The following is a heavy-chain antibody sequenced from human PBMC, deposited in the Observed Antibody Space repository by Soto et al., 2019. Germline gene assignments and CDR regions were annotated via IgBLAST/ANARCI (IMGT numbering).Heavy chain of an antibody. V-gene: IGHV4-30-2*01. CDR1: GGSISRGGYS. CDR2: IYHSGST. Sequence: PSETLSLSCAVSGGSISRGGYSWSWIRQPPGKGLEWIGYIYHSGSTYYNPSLKSRVTISVDRSKNQVSLKLSSVTAADTAVYYCARSMTTVTRNDFRGQGTPDTGSS. CDR3: ARSMTTVTRNDF. D-gene: IGHD4-17*01. J-gene: IGHJ4*02.